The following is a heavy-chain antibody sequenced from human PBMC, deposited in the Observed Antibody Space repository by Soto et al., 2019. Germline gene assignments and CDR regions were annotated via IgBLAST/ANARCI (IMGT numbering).Heavy chain of an antibody. Sequence: PTXVNPTQTLTLTCTFSGFSLSTIGVVVGWIRQPPGKALEWLALIYWNDDKRYSPSLKNRLTITKDTSKNQVVFTMTNMEPVDTATYYCAHRHPYCSGGSCYPKPFQYWGQGTLVTVSS. CDR3: AHRHPYCSGGSCYPKPFQY. V-gene: IGHV2-5*01. D-gene: IGHD2-15*01. J-gene: IGHJ4*02. CDR2: IYWNDDK. CDR1: GFSLSTIGVV.